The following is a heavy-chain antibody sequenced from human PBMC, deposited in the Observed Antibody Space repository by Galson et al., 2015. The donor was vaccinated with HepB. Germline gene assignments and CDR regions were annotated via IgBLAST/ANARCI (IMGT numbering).Heavy chain of an antibody. CDR2: ISGSGGST. Sequence: SLRLSCAASGFTFSSYAMSWVRQAPGKGLEWVSAISGSGGSTYYADSVKGRFTISRDNSKNTLYLQMNSLRAEDTAVYYCANSPPEEWLSPYYFDYWGQGTLVTVSS. CDR3: ANSPPEEWLSPYYFDY. CDR1: GFTFSSYA. V-gene: IGHV3-23*01. J-gene: IGHJ4*02. D-gene: IGHD3-3*01.